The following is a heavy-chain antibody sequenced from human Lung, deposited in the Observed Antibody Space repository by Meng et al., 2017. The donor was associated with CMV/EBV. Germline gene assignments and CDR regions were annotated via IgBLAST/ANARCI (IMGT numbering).Heavy chain of an antibody. J-gene: IGHJ5*02. D-gene: IGHD2-2*02. CDR2: INHSGST. CDR1: GGSFSGYY. CDR3: ARASRYCSSTSCYRRGWFDP. Sequence: LXCAVYGGSFSGYYWSWIRQPPGKGLEWIGEINHSGSTSYNPSLKSRVTISVDTSKNQFSLKLSSVTAADTAVYYCARASRYCSSTSCYRRGWFDPWXQGTLVTVSS. V-gene: IGHV4-34*01.